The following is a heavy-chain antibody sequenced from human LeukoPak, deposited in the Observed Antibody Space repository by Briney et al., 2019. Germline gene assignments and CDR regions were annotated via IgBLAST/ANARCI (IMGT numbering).Heavy chain of an antibody. D-gene: IGHD3-22*01. CDR1: GYTFTSNY. CDR3: ALIVVVTPKDY. CDR2: ISPSGGST. Sequence: ASVKVSCKAFGYTFTSNYMHWVRQAPGQGPEWMGVISPSGGSTTYAQKFQGRVTLTRDTSTSTAYMELSRLRSDDTAAYYCALIVVVTPKDYWGQGTLVTVSS. V-gene: IGHV1-46*01. J-gene: IGHJ4*02.